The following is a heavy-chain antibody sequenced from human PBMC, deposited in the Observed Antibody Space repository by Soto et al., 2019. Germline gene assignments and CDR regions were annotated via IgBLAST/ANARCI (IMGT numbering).Heavy chain of an antibody. CDR2: INPNSGGT. CDR1: GYTFTGYY. J-gene: IGHJ5*02. Sequence: ASVKVSCKASGYTFTGYYMHWVRQAPGQGLEWMGWINPNSGGTNYAQKFQGWVTMTRDTSISTAYMELSRLRSDDTAVYYCARDGGSSWYPWFDPWGQGTLVTVS. D-gene: IGHD6-13*01. V-gene: IGHV1-2*04. CDR3: ARDGGSSWYPWFDP.